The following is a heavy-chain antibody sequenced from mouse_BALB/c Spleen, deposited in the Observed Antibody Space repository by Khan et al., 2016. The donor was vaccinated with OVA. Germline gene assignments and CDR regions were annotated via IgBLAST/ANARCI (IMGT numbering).Heavy chain of an antibody. V-gene: IGHV14-3*02. Sequence: EVQLKQSGAELVKPGASVKLSCTASGFNIKDTYIHWVKQRPEQGLEWIGRIDPANGYTNFDPKFQGKATIAADPSSNTAYLQLSSLTSEDTAVYFCARDYWDVFAYWGQGTLVSVSA. D-gene: IGHD4-1*01. CDR3: ARDYWDVFAY. CDR1: GFNIKDTY. J-gene: IGHJ3*01. CDR2: IDPANGYT.